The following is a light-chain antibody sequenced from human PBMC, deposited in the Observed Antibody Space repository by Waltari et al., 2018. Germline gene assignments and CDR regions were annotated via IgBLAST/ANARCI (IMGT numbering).Light chain of an antibody. CDR1: QSLVESNGYTY. CDR2: LVS. V-gene: IGKV2-28*01. Sequence: DIVMTQSPLSLPVTPGEPASISCRSSQSLVESNGYTYLDWYLQKPGQSPQLLIYLVSNRASGVPDRFSGSGSGTDFTLKISRVEAGDVGVYYCMQALRSPHTFGGGTKVEIK. CDR3: MQALRSPHT. J-gene: IGKJ4*01.